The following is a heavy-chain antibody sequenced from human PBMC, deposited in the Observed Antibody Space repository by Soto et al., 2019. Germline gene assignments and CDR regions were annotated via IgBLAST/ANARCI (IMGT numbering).Heavy chain of an antibody. CDR1: GGTFSNYV. CDR2: IIPFLNIS. Sequence: QVQLVQSGAEVKKPGSSVKVSCKASGGTFSNYVLSWVRQAPGQGPEWMGRIIPFLNISSFAQKFQGRVTIPAAESTSTAYMELSSLRSDDSAVYYCANILVTIRDYQYYYGMEVWGQGTAVTVSS. D-gene: IGHD3-9*01. CDR3: ANILVTIRDYQYYYGMEV. V-gene: IGHV1-69*02. J-gene: IGHJ6*02.